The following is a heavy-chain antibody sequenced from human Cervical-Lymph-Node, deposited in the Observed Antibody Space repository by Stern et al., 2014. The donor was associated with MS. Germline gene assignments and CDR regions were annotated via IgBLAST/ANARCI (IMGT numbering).Heavy chain of an antibody. CDR3: ARDDYYGSGRGYYYYYGMDV. CDR1: GFTLSTYW. D-gene: IGHD3-10*01. J-gene: IGHJ6*02. V-gene: IGHV3-7*01. Sequence: VQLVESGGGLVQPGGSLRLSCAASGFTLSTYWMTWVRQAPGKGLEWVANIKQDGSETYYVDSVKGRFTISRDNAKNSVYLQMNSLRVEDSAVYYCARDDYYGSGRGYYYYYGMDVWGQGTTVTVSS. CDR2: IKQDGSET.